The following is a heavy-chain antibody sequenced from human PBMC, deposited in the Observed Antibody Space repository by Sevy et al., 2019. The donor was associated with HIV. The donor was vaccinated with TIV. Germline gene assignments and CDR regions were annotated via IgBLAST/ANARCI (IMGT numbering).Heavy chain of an antibody. CDR3: ARHTPQYCSGGSCYSRPFDY. Sequence: SETLSLTCTVSGGSISSSSYYWGWIRQPPGKGLEWIGSIYYSGSTYYNPSLKSRVTISVDTSKNQLSLKLSSVTAEDTAVYYCARHTPQYCSGGSCYSRPFDYWGQGTLVTVSS. CDR2: IYYSGST. D-gene: IGHD2-15*01. J-gene: IGHJ4*02. V-gene: IGHV4-39*01. CDR1: GGSISSSSYY.